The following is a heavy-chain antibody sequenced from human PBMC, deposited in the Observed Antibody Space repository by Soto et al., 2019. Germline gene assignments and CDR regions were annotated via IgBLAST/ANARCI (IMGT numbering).Heavy chain of an antibody. D-gene: IGHD3-10*01. Sequence: GASVKVSCKASGYTFTGDYRHWVRQAPGQGLEWMGWINPNSGGTNYAQKFQGWVTMTRDTYISTAYMELSRLRSDDTAVYYCARGITMVRGGTKYEPYYYGMDVWGQGTTVTVSS. J-gene: IGHJ6*02. CDR3: ARGITMVRGGTKYEPYYYGMDV. CDR2: INPNSGGT. V-gene: IGHV1-2*04. CDR1: GYTFTGDY.